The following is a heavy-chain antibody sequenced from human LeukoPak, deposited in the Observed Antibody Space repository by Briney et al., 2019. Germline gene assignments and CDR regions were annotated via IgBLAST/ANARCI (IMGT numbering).Heavy chain of an antibody. V-gene: IGHV3-30-3*01. Sequence: GGSLRLSCAAPGFTFSSYAMHWVRQAPGKGLEWVAVISYDGSNKYYADSVKGRFTISRDNSKNTLYLQMNSLRAEDTAVYYCARDSAVATYYGVDVWGQGTTVTVSS. CDR1: GFTFSSYA. CDR2: ISYDGSNK. J-gene: IGHJ6*02. D-gene: IGHD6-19*01. CDR3: ARDSAVATYYGVDV.